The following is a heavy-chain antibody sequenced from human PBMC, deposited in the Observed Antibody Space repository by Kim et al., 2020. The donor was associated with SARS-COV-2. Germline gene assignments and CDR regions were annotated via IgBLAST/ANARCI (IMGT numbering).Heavy chain of an antibody. J-gene: IGHJ5*02. D-gene: IGHD2-2*01. V-gene: IGHV7-4-1*02. CDR1: GYTFTSYA. CDR2: INTNTGNP. Sequence: ASVKVSCKASGYTFTSYAMNWVRQAPGQGLEWMGWINTNTGNPTYAQGFTGRFVFSLDTSVSTAYLQISSLKAEDTAVYYCARHVVVPAARWIDPWGQGTLVTVSS. CDR3: ARHVVVPAARWIDP.